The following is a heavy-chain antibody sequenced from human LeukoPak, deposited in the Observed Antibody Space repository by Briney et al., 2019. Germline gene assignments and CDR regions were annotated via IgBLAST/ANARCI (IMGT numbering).Heavy chain of an antibody. CDR1: GFTFSSHW. J-gene: IGHJ4*02. CDR2: INTDGSTT. D-gene: IGHD6-13*01. Sequence: GGSLRLSCAASGFTFSSHWMHWVRQAPGKGLVWVSRINTDGSTTSYADSVKGRFTISRDNAKNTVYLQMNSLRADNTAVYYCARVLIAATGGDYWGQGTLVTVFS. CDR3: ARVLIAATGGDY. V-gene: IGHV3-74*01.